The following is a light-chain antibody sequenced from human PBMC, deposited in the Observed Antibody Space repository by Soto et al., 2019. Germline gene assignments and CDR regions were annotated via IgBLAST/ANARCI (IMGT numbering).Light chain of an antibody. J-gene: IGKJ1*01. Sequence: DIQVTQSPAALLSCLLGGATITCGASQSISSWLAWYQQKPGKAPKLLIYDASTLQSGVPSRYSGSGSGTEFTLTISNLQPADFATYYCQQYESYSPWTFGQGTKVDIK. CDR3: QQYESYSPWT. V-gene: IGKV1-5*01. CDR2: DAS. CDR1: QSISSW.